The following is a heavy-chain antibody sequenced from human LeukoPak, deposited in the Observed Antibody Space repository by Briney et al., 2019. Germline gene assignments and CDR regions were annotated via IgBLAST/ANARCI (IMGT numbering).Heavy chain of an antibody. D-gene: IGHD2-15*01. J-gene: IGHJ4*02. CDR2: ISSSGTDI. V-gene: IGHV3-11*01. CDR1: GFSFSDYY. CDR3: AREVVSIPSYFES. Sequence: GGSLRLSCAASGFSFSDYYMSWICQAPGKGLEWLSYISSSGTDIFYADSVRGRFTISRDNAGNSLYLQMDRLRAEDTAVYYCAREVVSIPSYFESWGQGTLVTVSS.